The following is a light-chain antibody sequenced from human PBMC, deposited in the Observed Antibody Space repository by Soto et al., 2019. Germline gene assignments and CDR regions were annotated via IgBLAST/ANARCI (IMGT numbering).Light chain of an antibody. J-gene: IGLJ2*01. Sequence: QSLLTQPPSASGTPGQMVTISCYGSGSSIGTNTVNWYRQLPGTAPKLLIYGNNQRPSGVPDRFSGSKSGTSASLAISGLQSEDEAEYYCAAWDGSLNNVLFGGGTKVTVL. CDR3: AAWDGSLNNVL. V-gene: IGLV1-44*01. CDR2: GNN. CDR1: GSSIGTNT.